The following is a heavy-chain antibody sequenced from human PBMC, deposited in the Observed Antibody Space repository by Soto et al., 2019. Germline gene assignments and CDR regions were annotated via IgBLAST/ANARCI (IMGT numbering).Heavy chain of an antibody. J-gene: IGHJ6*02. CDR2: IFYSENT. Sequence: QVQLQESGPGLVKPSETLSLTCTVSGDSVTGGSHYWSWFRQPPGKGLEYIGYIFYSENTSYHPSLKSRVTISVDTSKNQFSLQLSSVTASDTALYYCASVHVEMATIGYYYSYGVDVWGQGTTVTVSS. V-gene: IGHV4-61*01. CDR1: GDSVTGGSHY. CDR3: ASVHVEMATIGYYYSYGVDV. D-gene: IGHD1-26*01.